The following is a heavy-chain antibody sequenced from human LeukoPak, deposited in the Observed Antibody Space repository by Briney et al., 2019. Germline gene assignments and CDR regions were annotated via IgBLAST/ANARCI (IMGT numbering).Heavy chain of an antibody. V-gene: IGHV3-7*01. Sequence: PGGSLRLSCAASGFTVSSNYMSWVRQAPGKGLEWVANIKQDGSEKYYVDSVKGRFTIARDNAKNTVFLQMDSLRAEDTAVYFCARESVRRISMRARGYFDYWGQGTRVTVSS. CDR2: IKQDGSEK. CDR3: ARESVRRISMRARGYFDY. J-gene: IGHJ4*02. CDR1: GFTVSSNY. D-gene: IGHD3-22*01.